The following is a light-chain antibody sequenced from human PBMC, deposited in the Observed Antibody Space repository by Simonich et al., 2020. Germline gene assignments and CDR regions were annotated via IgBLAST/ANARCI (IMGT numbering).Light chain of an antibody. J-gene: IGKJ4*01. CDR3: QQSYRTPLT. CDR1: QRISSY. Sequence: DIQLTQSPSSLSASVGDRATITCRASQRISSYLNGYQQKPGKAPKLLSYATSSWQSGVPSRFSGSGSGTEFTLTISSLQPEDFATYYCQQSYRTPLTFGGGTKVEIK. V-gene: IGKV1-39*01. CDR2: ATS.